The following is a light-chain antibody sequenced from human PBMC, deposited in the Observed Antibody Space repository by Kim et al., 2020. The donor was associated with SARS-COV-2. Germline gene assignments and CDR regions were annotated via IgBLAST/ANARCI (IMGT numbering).Light chain of an antibody. CDR1: STNNGKNY. V-gene: IGLV1-47*01. CDR3: EVWDEGLTGRM. CDR2: SDK. J-gene: IGLJ3*02. Sequence: GPCVTSSCSGVSTNNGKNYEQRHRRLPGTAPKHLSYSDKQRPSGVPDRFSGSKAGSSASLTISGLRSEDEADYYCEVWDEGLTGRMFGGGTKVTVL.